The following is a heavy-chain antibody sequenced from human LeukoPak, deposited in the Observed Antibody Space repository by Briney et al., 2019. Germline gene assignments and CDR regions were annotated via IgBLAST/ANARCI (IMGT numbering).Heavy chain of an antibody. CDR3: ARQLVWYYYYYYGMDV. D-gene: IGHD6-6*01. J-gene: IGHJ6*02. CDR1: GYTFTSYD. V-gene: IGHV1-8*01. Sequence: ASVKVSCKASGYTFTSYDINWVRQAPGQGLEWMGWMNPNSGNTGYAQKFQGRVTMTRNTSISTAYMELSSLRSEDTAVYYCARQLVWYYYYYYGMDVWGQGTTVTVSS. CDR2: MNPNSGNT.